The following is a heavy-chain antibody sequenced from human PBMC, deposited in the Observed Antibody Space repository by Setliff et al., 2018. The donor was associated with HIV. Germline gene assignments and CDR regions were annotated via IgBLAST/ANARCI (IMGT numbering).Heavy chain of an antibody. J-gene: IGHJ3*02. Sequence: KPSETLSLTCAVSGYSISSGYYWGWIRQPPGKGLEWIGSIYHSGSTYYNPSLESRVTTSVDTSKKQVSLRLISVTAADTALYYCARDVGYDSDGYRHAFDIWGQGTMVTVSS. V-gene: IGHV4-38-2*02. D-gene: IGHD3-22*01. CDR3: ARDVGYDSDGYRHAFDI. CDR2: IYHSGST. CDR1: GYSISSGYY.